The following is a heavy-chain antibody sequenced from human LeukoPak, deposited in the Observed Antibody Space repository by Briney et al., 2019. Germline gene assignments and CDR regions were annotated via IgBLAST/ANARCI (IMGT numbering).Heavy chain of an antibody. V-gene: IGHV4-59*01. CDR1: GGSISSYY. J-gene: IGHJ4*02. D-gene: IGHD3-22*01. Sequence: PSETLSLTCTVSGGSISSYYWSWIRQPPGKGLEWIGYIYYSGSTNYNPSLKSRVTISVDTSKNQFSLKLSFVTAADTAVYYCARGGEWRYYYDSSGYYPFDYWGQGTLVTVSS. CDR2: IYYSGST. CDR3: ARGGEWRYYYDSSGYYPFDY.